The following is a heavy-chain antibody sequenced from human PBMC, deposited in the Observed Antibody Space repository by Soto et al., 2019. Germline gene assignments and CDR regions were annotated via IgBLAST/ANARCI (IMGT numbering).Heavy chain of an antibody. CDR2: IYYSGST. Sequence: SETLSLTCTVSGGSISSGAYYWSWVRQHPXKGLEWIGFIYYSGSTYFSPSLKSRLTISVDTSKNQFSLKLSSVTAADTAMYYCARVVEIAAAGKNYFDYWGQGTLVTVYS. V-gene: IGHV4-31*03. D-gene: IGHD6-13*01. CDR1: GGSISSGAYY. CDR3: ARVVEIAAAGKNYFDY. J-gene: IGHJ4*02.